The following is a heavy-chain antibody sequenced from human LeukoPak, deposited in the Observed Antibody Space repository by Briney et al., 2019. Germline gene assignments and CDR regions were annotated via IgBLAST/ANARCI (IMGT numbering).Heavy chain of an antibody. D-gene: IGHD3-3*01. V-gene: IGHV4-31*03. CDR3: ARGNLEWSSKPSGMDV. J-gene: IGHJ6*02. CDR2: IYYSGST. CDR1: GGSISSGGYY. Sequence: SETLSLTCTVSGGSISSGGYYWSWIRQHPGKGLEWIGYIYYSGSTYYNPSLKSRVTISVDTTKNQFSLKLSSVTAADTAVYYCARGNLEWSSKPSGMDVWGQGTTVTVSS.